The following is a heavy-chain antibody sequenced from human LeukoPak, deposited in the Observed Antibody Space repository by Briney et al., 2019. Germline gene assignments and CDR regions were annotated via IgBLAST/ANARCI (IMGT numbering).Heavy chain of an antibody. V-gene: IGHV4-59*08. J-gene: IGHJ6*03. CDR2: IFYIGST. D-gene: IGHD3-3*01. Sequence: SGTLSLTRTVSGGSTSHYSWSWIRQPPGRGLEGIGHIFYIGSTDYNSALKSRGTISLDPSKNQFSLKLTSGTAAATAVYYCARQDFYYYYLDVWGKGTTVTVSS. CDR3: ARQDFYYYYLDV. CDR1: GGSTSHYS.